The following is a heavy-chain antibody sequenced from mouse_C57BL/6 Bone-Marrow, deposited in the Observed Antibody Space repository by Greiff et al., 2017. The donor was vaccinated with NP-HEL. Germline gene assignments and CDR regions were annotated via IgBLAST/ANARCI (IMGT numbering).Heavy chain of an antibody. CDR1: GFTFSSYA. V-gene: IGHV5-4*01. D-gene: IGHD2-3*01. J-gene: IGHJ4*01. Sequence: EVKVEESGGGLVKPGGSLKLSCAASGFTFSSYAMSWVRQTPEKRLEWVATISDGGSYTYYPDNVKGRFTISRDNAKNNLYLQMSHLKSEDTAMYYCARDDGYGAMDYWGQGTSVTVSS. CDR2: ISDGGSYT. CDR3: ARDDGYGAMDY.